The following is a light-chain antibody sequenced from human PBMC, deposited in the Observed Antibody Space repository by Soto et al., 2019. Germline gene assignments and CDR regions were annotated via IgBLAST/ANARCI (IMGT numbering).Light chain of an antibody. CDR3: QQYNDFQYT. CDR2: KAT. Sequence: DIQMTQSPSTLSASVGDGVTITCRASQSIGPWLAWYQQKPGKAPKLLIYKATNLQSGVPSRFSGSGSGTDFSLTISSLQPVDSATYFCQQYNDFQYTFGPGTKLEI. V-gene: IGKV1-5*03. CDR1: QSIGPW. J-gene: IGKJ2*01.